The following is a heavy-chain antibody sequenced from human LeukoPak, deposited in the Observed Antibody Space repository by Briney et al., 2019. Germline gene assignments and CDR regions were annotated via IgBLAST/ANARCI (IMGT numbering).Heavy chain of an antibody. CDR3: ARTLLATFGTAFDY. CDR2: IYPGGSDT. CDR1: GYSFTSHW. D-gene: IGHD6-13*01. V-gene: IGHV5-51*01. J-gene: IGHJ4*02. Sequence: HGESLKISCKASGYSFTSHWNGWVRQMPGKGLEWMGVIYPGGSDTRYSPSFQGQVTISADKSLNTAYLQWNSLKASDTAMFYCARTLLATFGTAFDYWGQGTLVSVSS.